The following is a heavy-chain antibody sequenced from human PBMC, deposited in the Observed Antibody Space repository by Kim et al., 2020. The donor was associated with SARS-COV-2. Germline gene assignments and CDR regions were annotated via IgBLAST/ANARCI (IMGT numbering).Heavy chain of an antibody. Sequence: GGSLRLSCAASGFTFSSYAMHWVRQAPGKGLEWVAVISYDGSNKYYADSVKGRFTISRDNSKNTLYLQMNSLRAEDTAVYYCATGAYGDYPYGAFDIWGQGTMVTVSS. V-gene: IGHV3-30*04. D-gene: IGHD4-17*01. CDR2: ISYDGSNK. CDR1: GFTFSSYA. J-gene: IGHJ3*02. CDR3: ATGAYGDYPYGAFDI.